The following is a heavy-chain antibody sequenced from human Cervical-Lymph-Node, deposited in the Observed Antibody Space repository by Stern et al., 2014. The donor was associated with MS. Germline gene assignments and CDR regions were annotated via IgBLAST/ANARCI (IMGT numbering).Heavy chain of an antibody. CDR3: ARGSDT. D-gene: IGHD2-15*01. CDR2: IKEDGSET. CDR1: W. J-gene: IGHJ5*02. Sequence: WMNWVRQAPGKWLEWVANIKEDGSETYYVDSVKGRFTISRDNAKNSLYLQMNSLRAEDTAVYYCARGSDTWGQGTLVTVSS. V-gene: IGHV3-7*01.